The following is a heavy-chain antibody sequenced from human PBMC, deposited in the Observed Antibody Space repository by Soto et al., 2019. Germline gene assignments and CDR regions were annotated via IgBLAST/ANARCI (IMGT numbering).Heavy chain of an antibody. D-gene: IGHD3-10*01. Sequence: QITLKESGPTLVKPTQTLTLTCSFSGFSLSTTGVGGGWIRQSPGKALEWLAIIYWDNDKRYSPSLKSRVTITKDTSKKQVVLTVTNIDPLDTGTYYCARSLWFGELHWGQGALVTVSS. CDR3: ARSLWFGELH. CDR2: IYWDNDK. J-gene: IGHJ4*02. V-gene: IGHV2-5*02. CDR1: GFSLSTTGVG.